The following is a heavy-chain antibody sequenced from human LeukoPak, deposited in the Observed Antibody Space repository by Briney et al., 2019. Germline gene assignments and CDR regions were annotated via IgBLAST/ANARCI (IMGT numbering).Heavy chain of an antibody. V-gene: IGHV1-2*06. D-gene: IGHD6-13*01. CDR1: GYTFTGYH. Sequence: ASVKVSCKASGYTFTGYHMHWVRQAPGQGLEWMGRINPNSGDTNYAQKFQGRVTMTRDTSISTAYVELSRLRSDDTAVYYCARDRVAAAGWAPRGDAFDIWGQGTMVTVSS. J-gene: IGHJ3*02. CDR2: INPNSGDT. CDR3: ARDRVAAAGWAPRGDAFDI.